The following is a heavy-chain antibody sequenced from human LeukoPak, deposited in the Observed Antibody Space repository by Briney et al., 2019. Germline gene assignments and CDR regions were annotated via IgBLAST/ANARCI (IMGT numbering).Heavy chain of an antibody. CDR3: AANSADYNTLGSSYKV. V-gene: IGHV4-39*01. CDR1: GGSISSSSYY. D-gene: IGHD3-10*01. CDR2: IYYSGST. J-gene: IGHJ4*02. Sequence: SETLSLTCTVSGGSISSSSYYWGWIRQPPGKGLEWIGSIYYSGSTYYNPSLKSRVTISVDTSKNQFSLKLSSVTAADTAVYYCAANSADYNTLGSSYKVWGQGTLVTVSS.